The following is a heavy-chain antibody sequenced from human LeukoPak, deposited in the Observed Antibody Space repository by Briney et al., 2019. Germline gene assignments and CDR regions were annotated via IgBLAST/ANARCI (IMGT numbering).Heavy chain of an antibody. CDR3: ARRWDDAFDI. CDR1: GFTFSSYG. V-gene: IGHV3-33*01. D-gene: IGHD1-26*01. J-gene: IGHJ3*02. CDR2: IWYDGSNK. Sequence: PGGPLRLSCAASGFTFSSYGMHWVRQAPGKGLEWVAVIWYDGSNKYYADSVKGRFTISRDNSKNTLYLQMNSLRAEDTALYYCARRWDDAFDIWGQGTMVTVSS.